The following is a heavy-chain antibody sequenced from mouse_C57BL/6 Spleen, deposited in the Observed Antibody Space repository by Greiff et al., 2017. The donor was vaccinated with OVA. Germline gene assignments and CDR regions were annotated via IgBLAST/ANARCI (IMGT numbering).Heavy chain of an antibody. V-gene: IGHV1-54*01. Sequence: QVQLQQSGAELVRPGTSVKVSCKASGYAFTNYLIEWVKQRPGQGLEWIGVINPGSGGNNYNEKFKGKAPLTADKSSSTAYMQLSSLTSEDAAVYSCASSRLLGAMDYWGQGTSVTVSS. J-gene: IGHJ4*01. CDR1: GYAFTNYL. CDR3: ASSRLLGAMDY. D-gene: IGHD2-10*01. CDR2: INPGSGGN.